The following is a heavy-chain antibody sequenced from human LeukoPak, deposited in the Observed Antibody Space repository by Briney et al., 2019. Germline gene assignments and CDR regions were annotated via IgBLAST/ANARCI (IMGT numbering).Heavy chain of an antibody. CDR3: AKEAGEEPHV. CDR2: IRGSGAST. V-gene: IGHV3-23*01. CDR1: GFSVSTDH. Sequence: PGGSLRLSCAASGFSVSTDHMSWVRQAPGKGLEWVSGIRGSGASTYYADSVKGRFTISRDNSKYTLYLQMNSLRAEDTAVYYCAKEAGEEPHVWGQGTLVTVSS. J-gene: IGHJ4*02. D-gene: IGHD1-14*01.